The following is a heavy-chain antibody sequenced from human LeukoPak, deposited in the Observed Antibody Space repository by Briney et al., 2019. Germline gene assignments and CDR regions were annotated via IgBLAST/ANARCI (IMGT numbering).Heavy chain of an antibody. V-gene: IGHV4-59*01. CDR1: GGSISSYY. Sequence: KSSETLSLTCTVSGGSISSYYWSWIRQPPGKGLEWIGYIYYSGSTNYNPSLKSRVTISVDTSKNQFSLKLGSVTAADTAVYYCAKPPPGVVTRSFDYWGQGTLVTVSS. CDR3: AKPPPGVVTRSFDY. CDR2: IYYSGST. D-gene: IGHD4-23*01. J-gene: IGHJ4*02.